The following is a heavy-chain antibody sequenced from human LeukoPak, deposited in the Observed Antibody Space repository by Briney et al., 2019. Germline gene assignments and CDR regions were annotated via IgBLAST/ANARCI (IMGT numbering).Heavy chain of an antibody. J-gene: IGHJ4*02. CDR3: ARDIGELKDYFDY. Sequence: GSLRLSCAASGFTFSSYAMSWIRQPPGKGLEWIGSIYYSGSTYYNPSLKSRVTISVDTSKNQFSLKLSSVTAADTAVYYCARDIGELKDYFDYWGQGTLVTVSS. CDR2: IYYSGST. D-gene: IGHD3-10*01. V-gene: IGHV4-39*07. CDR1: GFTFSSYA.